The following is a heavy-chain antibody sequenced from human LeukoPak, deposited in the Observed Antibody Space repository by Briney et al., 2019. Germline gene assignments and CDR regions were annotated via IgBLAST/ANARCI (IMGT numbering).Heavy chain of an antibody. CDR3: GRDLSARYFDPRTKGYWFAP. CDR1: VGSTSSYY. J-gene: IGHJ5*02. V-gene: IGHV4-4*07. CDR2: TYTRGST. D-gene: IGHD3-9*01. Sequence: SETLSLTCTVPVGSTSSYYWSWIRHPAGGGLEWVVRTYTRGSTNYNPYLKSRVTMSVHTSKNQFSLKLSSVTAAETAVYYCGRDLSARYFDPRTKGYWFAPWGQGTLVTVSS.